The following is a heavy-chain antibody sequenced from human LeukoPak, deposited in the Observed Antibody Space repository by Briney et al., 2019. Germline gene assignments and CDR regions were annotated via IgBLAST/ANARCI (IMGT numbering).Heavy chain of an antibody. J-gene: IGHJ4*02. Sequence: LGESLKISCEGSGYSFSNYWIGWVRQMPGKGLEWMRIIYPGDYETRYSPSFQGLVTISVDKSISTAYLQWSSLKASDTAMYYCAIPPGYCGNDCSFDHWGQGTLVTVSS. CDR3: AIPPGYCGNDCSFDH. CDR1: GYSFSNYW. D-gene: IGHD2-21*02. V-gene: IGHV5-51*01. CDR2: IYPGDYET.